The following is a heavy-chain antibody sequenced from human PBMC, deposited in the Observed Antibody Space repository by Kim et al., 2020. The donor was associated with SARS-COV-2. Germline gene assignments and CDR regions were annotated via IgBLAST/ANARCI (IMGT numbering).Heavy chain of an antibody. CDR3: ARGRDEQLVLPFDY. J-gene: IGHJ4*02. CDR1: GGSFSGYY. D-gene: IGHD6-13*01. V-gene: IGHV4-34*01. Sequence: SETLSLTCAVYGGSFSGYYWSWIRQPPGKGLEWIGEINHSGSTNYNPSLKSRVTISVDTSKNQFSLKLSSVTAADTAVYYCARGRDEQLVLPFDYWGQGTLVTVSS. CDR2: INHSGST.